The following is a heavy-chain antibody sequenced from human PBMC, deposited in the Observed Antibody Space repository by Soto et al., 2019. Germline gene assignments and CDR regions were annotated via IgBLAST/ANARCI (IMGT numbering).Heavy chain of an antibody. CDR1: GFTFSSYS. CDR3: ARDDYGDALADY. CDR2: ISSSSSYI. V-gene: IGHV3-21*01. Sequence: CLRLSCVASGFTFSSYSMNWVRQAPGKGLEWVSSISSSSSYIYYADSVKGRFTISRDNAKNSLYLQMNSLRAEDTAVYYCARDDYGDALADYWGQGTLVTVSS. J-gene: IGHJ4*02. D-gene: IGHD4-17*01.